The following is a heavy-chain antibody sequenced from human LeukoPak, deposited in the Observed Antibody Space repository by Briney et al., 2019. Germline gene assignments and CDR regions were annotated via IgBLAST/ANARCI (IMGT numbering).Heavy chain of an antibody. J-gene: IGHJ1*01. CDR1: GFTFSDYG. D-gene: IGHD2-2*01. CDR3: ARGHSLLAAAIAEYFQH. CDR2: MSGSGGST. V-gene: IGHV3-23*01. Sequence: PGGSLRLSCAASGFTFSDYGMNWVRQAPGKGLEWVSGMSGSGGSTYYADSVKGRFTISRDNAKNSLYLQMNSLRAEDTAVCYCARGHSLLAAAIAEYFQHWGQGTLVTVSS.